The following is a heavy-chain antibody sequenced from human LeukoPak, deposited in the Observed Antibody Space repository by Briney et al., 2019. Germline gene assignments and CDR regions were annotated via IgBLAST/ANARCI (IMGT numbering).Heavy chain of an antibody. J-gene: IGHJ4*02. Sequence: GRSLRLSCAASGFTFNSYGMHWVRQAPGKGLEWVALISYDGSDKDYAKSVKGRFTISRDNSKNTLYLQMNSLRAEDTAVYYCAKDMSGGDCPDYWGQGTLVTVSS. CDR3: AKDMSGGDCPDY. V-gene: IGHV3-30*18. CDR2: ISYDGSDK. D-gene: IGHD2-21*02. CDR1: GFTFNSYG.